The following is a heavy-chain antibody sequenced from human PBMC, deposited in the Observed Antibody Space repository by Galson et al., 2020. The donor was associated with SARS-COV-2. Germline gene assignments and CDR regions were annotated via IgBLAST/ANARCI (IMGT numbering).Heavy chain of an antibody. CDR1: GFTFSNAW. CDR3: TTDIVGAPGYYGMDV. V-gene: IGHV3-15*01. J-gene: IGHJ6*02. Sequence: TGGSLRLSCAASGFTFSNAWMSWVRQAPGKGLEWVGRIKSKTDGGTTDYAAPVKGRFTISRDDSKNTLYLQMNSLKTEDTAVYYCTTDIVGAPGYYGMDVWGQGTTVTVSS. CDR2: IKSKTDGGTT. D-gene: IGHD1-26*01.